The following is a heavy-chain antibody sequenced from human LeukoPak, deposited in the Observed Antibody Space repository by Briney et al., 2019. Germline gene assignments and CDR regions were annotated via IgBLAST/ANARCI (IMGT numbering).Heavy chain of an antibody. Sequence: ASVKVSCKASGYTFTTYYVHWVRQAPGQGLEWMGIINPSGGSTTYAQKFRGRLTMTRDMSTSTVYMELSSLRSEDTAVYYCARGSRPVYNPLTGKRYFDYWGQGTLVTVSS. CDR2: INPSGGST. D-gene: IGHD3-9*01. CDR1: GYTFTTYY. CDR3: ARGSRPVYNPLTGKRYFDY. V-gene: IGHV1-46*01. J-gene: IGHJ4*02.